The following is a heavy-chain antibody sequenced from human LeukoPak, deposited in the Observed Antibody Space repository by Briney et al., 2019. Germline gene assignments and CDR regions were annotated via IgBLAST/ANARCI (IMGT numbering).Heavy chain of an antibody. Sequence: KTGGSLRLSCAASGFTFSSYSMNWVRQAPGKGLEWVSSISSSSSYIYYADSVKGRFTISRDNAKNSLYLQMNSLRAEDTAVYYCARGKVAATRVFDYWGQGTLVTVSS. D-gene: IGHD2-15*01. V-gene: IGHV3-21*01. CDR1: GFTFSSYS. CDR2: ISSSSSYI. J-gene: IGHJ4*02. CDR3: ARGKVAATRVFDY.